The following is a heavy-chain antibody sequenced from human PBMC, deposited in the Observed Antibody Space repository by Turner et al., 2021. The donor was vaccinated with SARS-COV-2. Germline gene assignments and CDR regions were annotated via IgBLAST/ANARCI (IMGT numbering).Heavy chain of an antibody. V-gene: IGHV3-23*04. D-gene: IGHD3-10*01. CDR1: GFTFSSFA. Sequence: EVQLVESGGGLVKPGGSLRLSCAASGFTFSSFAMGWVRQAPGKGLEWVPAISGGGGNKYYEDSVKGRFTISRDNSKNTLYLQMNSLRAEDTAVYYCAKDPLSSRDGFDPWGQGTLVTVSS. CDR3: AKDPLSSRDGFDP. J-gene: IGHJ5*02. CDR2: ISGGGGNK.